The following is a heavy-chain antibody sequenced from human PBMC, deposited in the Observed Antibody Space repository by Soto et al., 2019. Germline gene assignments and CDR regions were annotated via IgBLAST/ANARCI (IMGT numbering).Heavy chain of an antibody. V-gene: IGHV3-48*03. Sequence: GGSLRLSCAASGFTFSSYEMNWVRQAPGKGLEWVSYISSSGSTIYYADSVKGRFTISRDNAKNSLYLQMNSLRAEDTAVYYCARDRYCSGGSCPPGGMDVWGQGTTVTSP. CDR3: ARDRYCSGGSCPPGGMDV. CDR2: ISSSGSTI. CDR1: GFTFSSYE. D-gene: IGHD2-15*01. J-gene: IGHJ6*02.